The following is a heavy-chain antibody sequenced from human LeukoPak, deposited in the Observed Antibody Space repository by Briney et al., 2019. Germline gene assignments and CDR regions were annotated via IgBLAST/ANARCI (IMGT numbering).Heavy chain of an antibody. CDR2: IRSKAYGGTT. D-gene: IGHD2-2*01. CDR3: TRAIVVVPAAILWFDP. Sequence: GGSLRLSCTASGFTFGDYAMSWVRQAPGKGLEWVGFIRSKAYGGTTEYAASVKGRFTISRDGSKSIAYLQMNSLKTEDTAVYYCTRAIVVVPAAILWFDPWGQGTLVTVSS. CDR1: GFTFGDYA. J-gene: IGHJ5*02. V-gene: IGHV3-49*04.